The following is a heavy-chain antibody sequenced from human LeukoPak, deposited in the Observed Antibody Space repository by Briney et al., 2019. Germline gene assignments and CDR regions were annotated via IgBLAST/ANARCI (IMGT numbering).Heavy chain of an antibody. D-gene: IGHD2-2*01. CDR1: GFTFSSYA. CDR2: ISYDGSNK. V-gene: IGHV3-30*04. J-gene: IGHJ5*02. CDR3: ARGQRYCSSISCFNWFDP. Sequence: PGRSLRLSCAASGFTFSSYAMHWVRQAPGKGLEWVAVISYDGSNKYYADSVKGRFTISRDNSKNTLYLQMNSLRAEDTAVYYCARGQRYCSSISCFNWFDPWGQGTLVTVSS.